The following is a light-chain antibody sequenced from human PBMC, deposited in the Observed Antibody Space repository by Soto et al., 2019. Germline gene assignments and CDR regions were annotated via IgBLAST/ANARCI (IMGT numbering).Light chain of an antibody. CDR3: SSYTSSSTLV. J-gene: IGLJ1*01. CDR1: SSDVGGYNY. CDR2: NVS. V-gene: IGLV2-14*01. Sequence: QSALTQPASASGSPGQSITISCTGTSSDVGGYNYVSWYQQQPGKAPKLMIYNVSNRPSVVSNRFAGSKSGNTASLTISGLQAEDEADYYCSSYTSSSTLVFGTGTKVTVL.